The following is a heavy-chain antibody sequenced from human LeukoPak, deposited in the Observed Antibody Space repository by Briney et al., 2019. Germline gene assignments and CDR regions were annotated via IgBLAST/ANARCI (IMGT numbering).Heavy chain of an antibody. D-gene: IGHD5-18*01. V-gene: IGHV2-5*02. J-gene: IGHJ4*02. CDR1: GFSLSTSGVG. CDR2: IYWDDDK. CDR3: AHRGIQLWTYYFDY. Sequence: SGPTLVNPTQTLTLTCTFSGFSLSTSGVGVGWIRQPPGKALEWPALIYWDDDKRYSPSLKGRLTITKDTSKNQVVLTMTNMDPVDTATYYCAHRGIQLWTYYFDYWGQGTLVTVSS.